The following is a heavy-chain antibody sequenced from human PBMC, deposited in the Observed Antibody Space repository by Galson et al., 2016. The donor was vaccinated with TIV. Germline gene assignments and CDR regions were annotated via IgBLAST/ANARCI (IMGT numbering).Heavy chain of an antibody. CDR1: GGTLSRHT. J-gene: IGHJ6*03. CDR2: IVPIVGSI. CDR3: VRSGDRGGYMDV. V-gene: IGHV1-69*13. Sequence: SVKVSCKASGGTLSRHTINWVRQAPGQGLEWMGGIVPIVGSISKAQRFQGRLTITADESTSNAYMELTSLTSDDTAVYYCVRSGDRGGYMDVWGKGTTVTVSS. D-gene: IGHD3-10*01.